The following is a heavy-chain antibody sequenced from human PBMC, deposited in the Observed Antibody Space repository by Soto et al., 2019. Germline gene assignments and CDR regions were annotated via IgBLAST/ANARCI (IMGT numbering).Heavy chain of an antibody. D-gene: IGHD3-10*02. J-gene: IGHJ4*02. V-gene: IGHV3-23*01. CDR1: GFTFSSYA. Sequence: EVQLLESGGGLVQPGGSLRLSCAASGFTFSSYAMSWVRQAPGKELAWVSAISSSGKTTYYADSVKGRFTISRDNSKNTLYLHMHSLRAEDTAVYFCAQNGCSGTFYAFDYWGQGTLVTVSS. CDR3: AQNGCSGTFYAFDY. CDR2: ISSSGKTT.